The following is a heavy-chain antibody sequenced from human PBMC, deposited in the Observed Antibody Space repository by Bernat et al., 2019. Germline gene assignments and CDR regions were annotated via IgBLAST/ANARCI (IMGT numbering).Heavy chain of an antibody. J-gene: IGHJ4*02. CDR2: ITNDGSTT. CDR3: VRDYGGIVH. Sequence: EVQLVESGGGLVQPGGSLRLSCAASGFTFSGCWMQWVRQAPGKGLVWVAHITNDGSTTTYADSVRGRFTISRDNAKNTLYLQMNSMRVEDTAVYYCVRDYGGIVHWGQGSLVTVSS. V-gene: IGHV3-74*01. D-gene: IGHD3-16*01. CDR1: GFTFSGCW.